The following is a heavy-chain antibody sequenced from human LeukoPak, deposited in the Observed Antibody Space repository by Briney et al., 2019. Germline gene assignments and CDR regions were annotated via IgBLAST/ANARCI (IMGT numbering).Heavy chain of an antibody. J-gene: IGHJ6*03. V-gene: IGHV4-38-2*02. Sequence: SETLSLTCTVSGYSISSGYYWGWIRQPPGKGLEWIGSIYHSGSTYYNPSLKSRVTISVDTSKNQFSLKLSSVTAADTAVYYCARVIPSSSWYNTLPYYMDVWGKGTTVTVSS. D-gene: IGHD6-13*01. CDR2: IYHSGST. CDR3: ARVIPSSSWYNTLPYYMDV. CDR1: GYSISSGYY.